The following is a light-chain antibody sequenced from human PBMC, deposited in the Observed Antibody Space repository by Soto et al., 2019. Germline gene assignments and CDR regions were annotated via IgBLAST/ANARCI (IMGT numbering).Light chain of an antibody. CDR1: SSDVGGYNY. Sequence: ALTQPASVSGSPGQSITISCTGTSSDVGGYNYVSWYQQYPGKAPKLMIYDVSNRPSGVSNRFSGSKSGNTASLTISGLQAEDEADYYCSSYTSSSTVVFGGGTKLTVL. CDR2: DVS. CDR3: SSYTSSSTVV. V-gene: IGLV2-14*01. J-gene: IGLJ2*01.